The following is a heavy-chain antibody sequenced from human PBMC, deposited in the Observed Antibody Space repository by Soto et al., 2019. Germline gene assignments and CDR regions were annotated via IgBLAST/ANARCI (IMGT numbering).Heavy chain of an antibody. CDR1: GGSISSYY. D-gene: IGHD2-2*01. J-gene: IGHJ5*02. CDR3: ARDCSSTSCYGFER. Sequence: PSETLSLTCTVSGGSISSYYWSWIRQPPGKGLERIGYIYYSGSTNYNPSLKSRVTISVNTPKNQFSLKLSSVTAAYTAVYYCARDCSSTSCYGFERWGQVPRVTVAS. CDR2: IYYSGST. V-gene: IGHV4-59*01.